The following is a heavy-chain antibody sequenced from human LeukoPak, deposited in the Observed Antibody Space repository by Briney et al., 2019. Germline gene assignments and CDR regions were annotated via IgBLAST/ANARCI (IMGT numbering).Heavy chain of an antibody. D-gene: IGHD4-17*01. CDR2: ISAYNGNT. CDR3: ARGSPYGDGANYFDY. V-gene: IGHV1-18*01. CDR1: GYTFTSYG. Sequence: ASVKVSCKASGYTFTSYGISWVRQAPGQGLEWMGWISAYNGNTNYAQKLQGSVTMTTDTSTSTAYMELRSLRSDDTAVYYCARGSPYGDGANYFDYWGQGTLVTVSS. J-gene: IGHJ4*02.